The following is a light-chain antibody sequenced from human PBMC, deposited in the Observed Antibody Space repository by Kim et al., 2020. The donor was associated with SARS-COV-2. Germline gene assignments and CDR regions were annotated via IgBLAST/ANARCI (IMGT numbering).Light chain of an antibody. CDR2: DAS. CDR1: LTVGSQ. CDR3: QHRLRWPVT. J-gene: IGKJ2*01. Sequence: EIVLTQSPATLSLSPGERATLSCRASLTVGSQLNWYQQKPGQSPRLVIYDASNMATGIPPRFSGSGSGTDFTLTISSLEPEDYAVYYCQHRLRWPVTFGQGTKLEI. V-gene: IGKV3-11*01.